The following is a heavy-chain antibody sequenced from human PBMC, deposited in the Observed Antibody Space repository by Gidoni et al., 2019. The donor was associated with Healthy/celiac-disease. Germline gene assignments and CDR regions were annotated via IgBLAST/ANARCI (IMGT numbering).Heavy chain of an antibody. CDR2: IIPIFGTA. Sequence: QVQLVQSGAEVKKPGSSVKVSCKASGGTFSSYAISWVRQAPGQGLEWMGGIIPIFGTANYAQKFQGRVTITADESTSTAYMELSSLRSEDTAVYYCARQTNRIAAAGTMPYYYYYYYMDVWGKGTTVTVSS. CDR3: ARQTNRIAAAGTMPYYYYYYYMDV. J-gene: IGHJ6*03. D-gene: IGHD6-13*01. V-gene: IGHV1-69*01. CDR1: GGTFSSYA.